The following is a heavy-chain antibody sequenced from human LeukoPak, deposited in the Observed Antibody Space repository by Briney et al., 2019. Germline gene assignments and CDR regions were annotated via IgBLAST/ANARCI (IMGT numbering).Heavy chain of an antibody. CDR3: ARDGLPPPGTEDYYYYGMDV. CDR1: GYTFTSYG. V-gene: IGHV1-18*01. D-gene: IGHD1-7*01. J-gene: IGHJ6*02. CDR2: ISAYNGNT. Sequence: ASVKVSCKASGYTFTSYGISWVRQAPGQGLEWMGWISAYNGNTNYAQKLQGRVTMTTDTSTSTAYMELRSLRSDDTAVYYCARDGLPPPGTEDYYYYGMDVWGQGTTVTVSS.